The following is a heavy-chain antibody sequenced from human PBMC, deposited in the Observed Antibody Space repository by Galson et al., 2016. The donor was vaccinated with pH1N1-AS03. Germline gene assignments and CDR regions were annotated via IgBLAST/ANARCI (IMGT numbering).Heavy chain of an antibody. V-gene: IGHV3-7*01. D-gene: IGHD1-26*01. Sequence: SLRLSCAASGFTFSTYWMSWVRQAPGKGLEWVASIKEDGSEKYYVDSVKGRVTITRANAKNSLYLQIQSLRGEDTAVYYCARDAPGYGGYVEWGQGTLVTVSS. CDR3: ARDAPGYGGYVE. CDR2: IKEDGSEK. CDR1: GFTFSTYW. J-gene: IGHJ4*02.